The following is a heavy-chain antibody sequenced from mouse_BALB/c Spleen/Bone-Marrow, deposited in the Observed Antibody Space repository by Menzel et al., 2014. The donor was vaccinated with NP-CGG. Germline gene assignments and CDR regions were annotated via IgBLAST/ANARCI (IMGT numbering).Heavy chain of an antibody. J-gene: IGHJ2*01. Sequence: VQLQQSGPGLVAPSQSLSIICTVSGFSLTSYGVHRVRQPPGKGLEWLGVIWAGGSTNYNSALMSRLSISKDNSKSQVFLKMNSLQTDDTAMYYCARDYYGSSYFDYWGQGTTLTVSS. V-gene: IGHV2-9*02. CDR2: IWAGGST. CDR1: GFSLTSYG. D-gene: IGHD1-1*01. CDR3: ARDYYGSSYFDY.